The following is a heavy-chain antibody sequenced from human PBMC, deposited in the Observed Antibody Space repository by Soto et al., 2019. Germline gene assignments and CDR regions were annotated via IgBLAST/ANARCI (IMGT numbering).Heavy chain of an antibody. D-gene: IGHD1-1*01. Sequence: EVQLLESGGGLVKPGGSLRLSCAASGFTFSSYSVNWVRQAPGKGLEWVSSISSSSTYIYYADSVRGRFTISRDNAKNSLYLQMNSLTAEDTAVYHCATDQLARRDYGMDVWGQGTTVTVSS. J-gene: IGHJ6*02. CDR1: GFTFSSYS. V-gene: IGHV3-21*01. CDR3: ATDQLARRDYGMDV. CDR2: ISSSSTYI.